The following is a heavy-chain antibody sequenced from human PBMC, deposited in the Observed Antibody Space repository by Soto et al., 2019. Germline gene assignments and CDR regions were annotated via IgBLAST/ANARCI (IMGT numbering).Heavy chain of an antibody. CDR2: IDPSDSYT. CDR1: GYSFTSYW. J-gene: IGHJ6*02. CDR3: ARDVYGDHYYHYRMDF. D-gene: IGHD4-17*01. Sequence: GESLKISCKGSGYSFTSYWISWVRQMPGKGLEWMGRIDPSDSYTNYSPSFQGHVTISADKSISTAYLQWSSLKASDTAMYYCARDVYGDHYYHYRMDFWGQGTTVPVSS. V-gene: IGHV5-10-1*01.